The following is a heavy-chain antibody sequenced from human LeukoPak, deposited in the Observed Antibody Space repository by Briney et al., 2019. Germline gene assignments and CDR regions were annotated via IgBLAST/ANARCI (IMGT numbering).Heavy chain of an antibody. V-gene: IGHV4-39*01. D-gene: IGHD2-15*01. CDR1: GGSISTSNYY. CDR2: IFYSGST. J-gene: IGHJ4*02. CDR3: AGEYCSGGSCYYWDSYGYGY. Sequence: KPSETLSLTCTVSGGSISTSNYYWGWIRQPPGKGLEWIGNIFYSGSTYYNPSLKSRVTISVDTSKNQFSLKLSSVTAADTAVYYCAGEYCSGGSCYYWDSYGYGYWGQGTLVTVTS.